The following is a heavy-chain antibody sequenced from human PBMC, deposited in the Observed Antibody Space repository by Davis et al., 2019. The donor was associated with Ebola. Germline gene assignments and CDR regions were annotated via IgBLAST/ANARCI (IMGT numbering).Heavy chain of an antibody. CDR3: ARVGDSSGGGYFDY. J-gene: IGHJ4*02. V-gene: IGHV1-18*04. CDR1: GYTFTSYY. CDR2: ISAYNGNT. Sequence: AASVKVSCKASGYTFTSYYMHWVRQAPGQGLEWMGWISAYNGNTNYAQKLQGRVTMTTDTSTSTAYMELRSLRSDDTAVYYCARVGDSSGGGYFDYWGQGTLVTVSS. D-gene: IGHD6-19*01.